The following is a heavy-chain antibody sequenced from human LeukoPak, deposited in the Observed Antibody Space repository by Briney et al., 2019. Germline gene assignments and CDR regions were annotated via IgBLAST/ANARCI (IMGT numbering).Heavy chain of an antibody. CDR1: GGSFSGYY. CDR3: ARGSGSLADYYDSSGYYSVSDAFDI. V-gene: IGHV4-34*01. J-gene: IGHJ3*02. D-gene: IGHD3-22*01. Sequence: KPSETLSLTCAVYGGSFSGYYWSWFRQPPGKGLEWIGEINHSGSTNYNPSLMSRVTITVDPSKNQFSLKLSSVTAADTAAYYCARGSGSLADYYDSSGYYSVSDAFDIWGQGTMVTVSS. CDR2: INHSGST.